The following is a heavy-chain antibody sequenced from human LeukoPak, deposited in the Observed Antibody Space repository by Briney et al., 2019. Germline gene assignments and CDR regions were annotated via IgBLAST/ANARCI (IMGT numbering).Heavy chain of an antibody. CDR1: GFTFSSYS. CDR3: ARFGYSGYDLLSFDY. D-gene: IGHD5-12*01. Sequence: PGGSLRLSCAASGFTFSSYSMNWVRQAPGKGLEWVSSISSSSSYIYYADSVKGRFTTSRDNAKNSLYLQMISLRAEDTAVYYCARFGYSGYDLLSFDYWGQGTLVTVSS. CDR2: ISSSSSYI. V-gene: IGHV3-21*01. J-gene: IGHJ4*02.